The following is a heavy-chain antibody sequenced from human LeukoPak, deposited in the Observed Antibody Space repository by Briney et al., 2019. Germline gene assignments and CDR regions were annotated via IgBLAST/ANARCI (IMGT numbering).Heavy chain of an antibody. D-gene: IGHD3-3*01. CDR3: ARHLWSAYHKFDF. Sequence: KPSENLSLTCTVSGGSISSYYWSWIRQPPGQGLEWIGYIYYSGSTNYNPSLKSRVTISVETSKNQFSLKLSSVTAADTAVYYCARHLWSAYHKFDFWGQGTLVTVSS. CDR2: IYYSGST. J-gene: IGHJ4*02. V-gene: IGHV4-59*01. CDR1: GGSISSYY.